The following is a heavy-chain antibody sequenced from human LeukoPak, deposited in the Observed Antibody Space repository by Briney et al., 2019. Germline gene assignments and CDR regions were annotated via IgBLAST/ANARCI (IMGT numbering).Heavy chain of an antibody. CDR3: ARDRSFLGRCLQWDAFDS. CDR1: GFTLRNYG. J-gene: IGHJ3*02. V-gene: IGHV3-30*02. D-gene: IGHD5-24*01. Sequence: GGSLRLSCAASGFTLRNYGIHWVRHAPGKGLEWVAFIRYDGSIKYYADSVKGRFTISRDNSKNTLYLQMNSLRTEDTAVYYCARDRSFLGRCLQWDAFDSWGQGTMVTVPS. CDR2: IRYDGSIK.